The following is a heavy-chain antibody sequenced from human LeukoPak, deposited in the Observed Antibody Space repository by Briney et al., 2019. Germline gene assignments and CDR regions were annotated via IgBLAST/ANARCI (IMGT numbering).Heavy chain of an antibody. CDR1: GFTFDDYA. Sequence: RGSLRLSCAASGFTFDDYAMHWVRQAPGKGLQWVAVILPDGTQKYDADSVKGRFTISRDNSQKILYLQMNTLRTEDTAVYYCARNLVGSGYYFDYWGQGTLVTVSS. V-gene: IGHV3-30*03. CDR3: ARNLVGSGYYFDY. D-gene: IGHD3-22*01. CDR2: ILPDGTQK. J-gene: IGHJ4*02.